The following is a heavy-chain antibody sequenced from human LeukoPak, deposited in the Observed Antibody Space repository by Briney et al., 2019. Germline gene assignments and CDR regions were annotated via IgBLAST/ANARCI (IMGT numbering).Heavy chain of an antibody. V-gene: IGHV4-59*01. CDR1: DGSISTYY. D-gene: IGHD6-13*01. CDR2: IHYTGTT. Sequence: SETLSLTCAGSDGSISTYYWTWIRQSPGKGLEWIGFIHYTGTTSYNPSLKSRLTISVDTSKDLFSLSLDSVTAADTAIYFCARARRSNGAAAGTGYIDSWGQGTLVTVSS. J-gene: IGHJ4*02. CDR3: ARARRSNGAAAGTGYIDS.